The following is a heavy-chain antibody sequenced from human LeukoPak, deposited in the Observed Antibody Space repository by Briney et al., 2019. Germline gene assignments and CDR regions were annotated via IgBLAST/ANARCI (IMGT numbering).Heavy chain of an antibody. CDR3: AKDGYCSGGSCYSVDAFDI. CDR2: ISGSGGST. J-gene: IGHJ3*02. V-gene: IGHV3-23*01. D-gene: IGHD2-15*01. CDR1: GFTFSSYA. Sequence: HAGGSLRLSCAASGFTFSSYAMSWVRQAPGKGLEWVSAISGSGGSTYYADSVKGRFTISRDNSKNTQYLQMNSLRAEDTAVYYCAKDGYCSGGSCYSVDAFDIWGQGTMVTVSS.